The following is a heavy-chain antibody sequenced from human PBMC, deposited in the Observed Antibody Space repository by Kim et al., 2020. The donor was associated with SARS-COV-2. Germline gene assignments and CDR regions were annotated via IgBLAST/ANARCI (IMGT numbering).Heavy chain of an antibody. CDR1: GGSVSGGSYY. V-gene: IGHV4-61*01. CDR2: FYHRGRS. D-gene: IGHD3-16*01. CDR3: ARAPGGTDAF. Sequence: SETLSLTCSVSGGSVSGGSYYWNWIRQSPGKELEWIGYFYHRGRSDYNPSLNSRVTISLDTSTKQFSLNLSSVIAADTALYFCARAPGGTDAF. J-gene: IGHJ3*01.